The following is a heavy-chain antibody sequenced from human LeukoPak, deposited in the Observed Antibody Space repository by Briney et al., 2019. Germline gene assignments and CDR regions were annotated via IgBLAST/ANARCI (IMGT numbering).Heavy chain of an antibody. D-gene: IGHD1-1*01. V-gene: IGHV3-30-3*01. J-gene: IGHJ3*02. CDR3: ATGIGYDPFDI. CDR1: GFTFSRYA. Sequence: GRSLRLSCAASGFTFSRYAMYWVRQTPGKGLEWVAVISYGGSNKYYADSVKGRFTISRDNSKNTLYLQMNSLRADDTAVYYCATGIGYDPFDIWGQGTMVTVSS. CDR2: ISYGGSNK.